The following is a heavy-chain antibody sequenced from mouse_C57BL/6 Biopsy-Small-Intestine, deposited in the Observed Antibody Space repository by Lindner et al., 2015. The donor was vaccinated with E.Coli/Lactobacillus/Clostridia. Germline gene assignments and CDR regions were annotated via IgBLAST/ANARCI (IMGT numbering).Heavy chain of an antibody. CDR3: ATIYYYGSTYYYAMDY. CDR2: IYPGDGDT. D-gene: IGHD1-1*01. J-gene: IGHJ4*01. CDR1: GYAFSSYW. V-gene: IGHV1-80*01. Sequence: VQLQESGAELVRPGASVKVSCKASGYAFSSYWMNWVKQRPGKGLEWIGQIYPGDGDTNYNGKFKGKATLTADKSSSTAYMQLSSLTSEDSAVYFCATIYYYGSTYYYAMDYWGQGTSVTVSS.